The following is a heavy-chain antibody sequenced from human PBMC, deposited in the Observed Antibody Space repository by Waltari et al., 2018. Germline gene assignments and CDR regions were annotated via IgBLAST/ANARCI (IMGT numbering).Heavy chain of an antibody. J-gene: IGHJ3*02. V-gene: IGHV3-21*01. CDR2: ISSSSSYI. D-gene: IGHD3-10*01. CDR1: GFTFSSYS. CDR3: ARDKQPGDSGDAFDI. Sequence: EVQLVESGGGLVKPGGSLRLSCAASGFTFSSYSMNWVRQAPGKGLEWDSSISSSSSYIYYADSVKGRFTISRDNAKNSLYLQMNSLRAEDTAVYYCARDKQPGDSGDAFDIWGQGTMVTVS.